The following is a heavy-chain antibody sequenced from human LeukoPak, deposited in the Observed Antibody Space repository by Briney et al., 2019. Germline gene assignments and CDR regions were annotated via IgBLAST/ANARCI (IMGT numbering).Heavy chain of an antibody. Sequence: GGSLRLSCAASGFTFGSYGMSWVRQAPGKGLEWVSFTPNADRTSYADSVEGRFTISRDNPRNTLYMQMNSLRDEDTALYYCAIMHGYYDGSGYWVQWGQGTLVTVSS. CDR3: AIMHGYYDGSGYWVQ. V-gene: IGHV3-23*01. CDR2: TPNADRT. J-gene: IGHJ1*01. D-gene: IGHD3-22*01. CDR1: GFTFGSYG.